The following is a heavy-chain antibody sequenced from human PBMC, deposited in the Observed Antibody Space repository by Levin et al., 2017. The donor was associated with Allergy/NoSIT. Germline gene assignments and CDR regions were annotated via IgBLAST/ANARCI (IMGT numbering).Heavy chain of an antibody. J-gene: IGHJ4*02. CDR2: IKFGGSER. Sequence: LSLTCAASGFTFSSYWMSWVRQAPGKGLEWVANIKFGGSERYYADSVKGRFTISRDSARNSLYLQMNSLRAEDTAVYYCAREGPGTAAAGIWGQGTLVTVSS. CDR3: AREGPGTAAAGI. CDR1: GFTFSSYW. D-gene: IGHD6-13*01. V-gene: IGHV3-7*01.